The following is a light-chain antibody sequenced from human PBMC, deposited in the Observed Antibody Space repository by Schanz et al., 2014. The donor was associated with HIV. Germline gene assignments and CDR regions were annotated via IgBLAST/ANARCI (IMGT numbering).Light chain of an antibody. V-gene: IGLV2-14*03. CDR1: SSDVGGYNY. J-gene: IGLJ2*01. CDR2: DVS. CDR3: SSYTSSSTLVV. Sequence: QSVLTQPASVSGSPGQSITISCTGTSSDVGGYNYVSWYQQHPGKAPKLMLYDVSNRPSGVSNRFSGSKSGNTASLTISGLQAEDEAEYYCSSYTSSSTLVVFGGGTKLTVL.